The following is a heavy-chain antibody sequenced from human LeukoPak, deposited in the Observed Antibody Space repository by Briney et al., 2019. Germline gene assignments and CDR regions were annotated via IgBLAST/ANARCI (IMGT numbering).Heavy chain of an antibody. J-gene: IGHJ3*02. D-gene: IGHD6-19*01. CDR3: ARHWLTDPFDI. V-gene: IGHV4-59*08. Sequence: PSETLSLTCTVSGGSISSYYWSWIRQPPGKGLEWIGYIYYSGSTNYSPSPKSRVTISVDTSKNQFSLKLSSVTAADTAVYYCARHWLTDPFDIWGQGTMVTVSS. CDR2: IYYSGST. CDR1: GGSISSYY.